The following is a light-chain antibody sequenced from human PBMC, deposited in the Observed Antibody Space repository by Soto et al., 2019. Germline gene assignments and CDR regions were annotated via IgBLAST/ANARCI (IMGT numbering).Light chain of an antibody. CDR2: AAS. Sequence: DIQMTQSPSSLSASVGDRVTITCQASQSISNYLNWYQQKPGKAPKLLIFAASNLQSGVPSRFSGSGSGTDFTLTISSLQPEDFATYYCQESYNTLTFTLGPGTKVGIK. V-gene: IGKV1-39*01. CDR1: QSISNY. J-gene: IGKJ3*01. CDR3: QESYNTLTFT.